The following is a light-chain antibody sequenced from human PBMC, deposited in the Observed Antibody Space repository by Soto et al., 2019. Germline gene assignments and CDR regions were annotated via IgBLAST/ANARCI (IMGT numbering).Light chain of an antibody. CDR2: GAS. Sequence: EIVLTHSPGTLSLSPGEGATLSPSASQSVSNNYLAWYQQKPGQAPRLLIYGASNRATGIPDRFSGSGSGTDFTLTISRLEPEDFAVYYCQQYGSSGTFGQGTKVDI. V-gene: IGKV3-20*01. CDR3: QQYGSSGT. CDR1: QSVSNNY. J-gene: IGKJ1*01.